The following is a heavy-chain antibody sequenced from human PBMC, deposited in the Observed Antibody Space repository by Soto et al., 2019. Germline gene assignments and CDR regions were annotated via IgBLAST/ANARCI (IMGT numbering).Heavy chain of an antibody. CDR2: IYYSGST. CDR1: GGSISSYY. D-gene: IGHD2-2*01. V-gene: IGHV4-59*06. CDR3: ARVGGSSTGCYVTGCYYYYMDV. J-gene: IGHJ6*03. Sequence: PSETLSLTCTVSGGSISSYYWSWIRQHPGKGLEWIGYIYYSGSTYYNPSLKSRVTISVDTSKNQFSLKLSSVTAADTAVYYCARVGGSSTGCYVTGCYYYYMDVWGKGTTVTVSS.